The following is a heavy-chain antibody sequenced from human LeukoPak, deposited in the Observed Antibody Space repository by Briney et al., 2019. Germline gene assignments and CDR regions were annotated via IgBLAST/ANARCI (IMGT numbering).Heavy chain of an antibody. CDR2: NTCDCNYI. Sequence: PGGSLRLSCAASGFTFNDYTMTWVRQAPGEGLEWVSSNTCDCNYIFYAHSVKGRFTISRDNAQNSLFLELNSLRGEDTAVYYCARGETGAFTVFDIGGEGPMVGVS. J-gene: IGHJ3*02. CDR3: ARGETGAFTVFDI. V-gene: IGHV3-21*01. D-gene: IGHD1-14*01. CDR1: GFTFNDYT.